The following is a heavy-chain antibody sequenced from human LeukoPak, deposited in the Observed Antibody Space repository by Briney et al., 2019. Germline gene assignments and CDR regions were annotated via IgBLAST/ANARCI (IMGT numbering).Heavy chain of an antibody. CDR1: GFTFSRYW. D-gene: IGHD5-18*01. Sequence: GGSLRLSCAASGFTFSRYWMSWVRQAPGKGLEWVANIKQDGSEKHYVDSVKGRFTISRDSAKNSLYLQMNSLRAEDTAVYYCASLDTAMVNSDYWGQGTLVTVSS. J-gene: IGHJ4*02. CDR2: IKQDGSEK. V-gene: IGHV3-7*01. CDR3: ASLDTAMVNSDY.